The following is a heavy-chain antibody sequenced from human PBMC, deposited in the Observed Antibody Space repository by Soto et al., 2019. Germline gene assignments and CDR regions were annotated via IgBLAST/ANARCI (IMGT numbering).Heavy chain of an antibody. J-gene: IGHJ4*02. CDR3: AKDRQWLVATFDY. D-gene: IGHD6-19*01. V-gene: IGHV3-23*01. Sequence: EVQLLESGGGLVQPGGSLRLSCAAAGFTFSSYAMSWVRQAPGKGLEWVSAISGSGGSTYYADSVKGRFTISRDNSKNTLYLQMNSLRAEDTAVYYCAKDRQWLVATFDYWGQGTLVTVSS. CDR2: ISGSGGST. CDR1: GFTFSSYA.